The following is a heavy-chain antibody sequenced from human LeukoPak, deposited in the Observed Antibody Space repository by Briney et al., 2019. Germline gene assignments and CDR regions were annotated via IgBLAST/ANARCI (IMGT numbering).Heavy chain of an antibody. Sequence: ASVKVSCKASGYTFTSYYMHWVRQAPGQGLEWMGIINPSGGSTSYAQKFQGRVTMTRDTSTSTVYMELSSLRSEDTAVYYCARADYDILTGYYPFSYWGQGTLVTVSS. CDR3: ARADYDILTGYYPFSY. J-gene: IGHJ4*02. V-gene: IGHV1-46*01. CDR2: INPSGGST. CDR1: GYTFTSYY. D-gene: IGHD3-9*01.